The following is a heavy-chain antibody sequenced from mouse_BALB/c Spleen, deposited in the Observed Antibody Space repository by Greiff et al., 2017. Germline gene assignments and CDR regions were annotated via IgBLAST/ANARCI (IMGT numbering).Heavy chain of an antibody. CDR1: GYTFTSYV. CDR2: INPYNDGT. D-gene: IGHD2-4*01. CDR3: ASGALYYDYDGFAY. J-gene: IGHJ3*01. V-gene: IGHV1-14*01. Sequence: VQLQQSGPELVKPGASVKMSCKASGYTFTSYVMHWVKQKPGQGLEWIGYINPYNDGTKYNEKFKGKATLTSDKSSSTAYMELSSLTSEDSAVYYCASGALYYDYDGFAYWGQGTLVTVSA.